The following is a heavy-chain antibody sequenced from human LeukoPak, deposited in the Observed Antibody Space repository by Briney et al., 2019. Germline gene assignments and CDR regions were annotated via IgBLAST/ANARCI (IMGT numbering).Heavy chain of an antibody. J-gene: IGHJ4*02. CDR1: GYTFTGYY. CDR2: INPNSGGT. CDR3: AREAAVSGYYFYYFDY. D-gene: IGHD3-22*01. Sequence: ASVKVSCKASGYTFTGYYMHWVRQAPGQGLEWMGWINPNSGGTNYAQKFQGRVTMTRDTSISTAYMELSRLRSDDTAVYYCAREAAVSGYYFYYFDYWGQGTLVTVSS. V-gene: IGHV1-2*02.